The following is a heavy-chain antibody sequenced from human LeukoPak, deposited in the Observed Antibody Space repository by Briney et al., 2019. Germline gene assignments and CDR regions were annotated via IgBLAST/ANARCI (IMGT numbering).Heavy chain of an antibody. CDR3: ARVPFEWTMVVNGGWFDP. J-gene: IGHJ5*02. CDR1: GYTFTSYY. V-gene: IGHV1-46*01. Sequence: ASVKVSCKASGYTFTSYYMHWVRQAPGQGLEWMGIINPSSGNRTYAQKFQGRVTMTRDTSTNTVYMELSSLRSEDTAVYYCARVPFEWTMVVNGGWFDPWGQGTLVTVSS. D-gene: IGHD4-23*01. CDR2: INPSSGNR.